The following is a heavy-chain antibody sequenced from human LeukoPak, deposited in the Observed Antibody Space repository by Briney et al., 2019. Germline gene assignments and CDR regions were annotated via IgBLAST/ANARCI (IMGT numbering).Heavy chain of an antibody. CDR3: AREERYSSGWYAGGYFDY. J-gene: IGHJ4*02. CDR2: IKQDGSEK. V-gene: IGHV3-7*05. Sequence: PGGSLRLSCAASEFTFSNYAMSWVRQAPGKGLEWVANIKQDGSEKYYVDSVKGRFTISRDNAKNSLYLQMNSLRAEDTAVYYCAREERYSSGWYAGGYFDYWGQGTLVTVSS. D-gene: IGHD6-19*01. CDR1: EFTFSNYA.